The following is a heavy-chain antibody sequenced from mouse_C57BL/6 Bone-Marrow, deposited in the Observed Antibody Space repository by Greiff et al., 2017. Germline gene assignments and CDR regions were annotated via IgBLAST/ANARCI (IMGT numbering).Heavy chain of an antibody. CDR3: ASYYNGYEEFGY. J-gene: IGHJ2*01. CDR2: INPYNGDT. D-gene: IGHD2-2*01. Sequence: EVQLQQSGPELVKPGDSVKISCKASGYSFTGSFMNWVMQSHGKSLEWIGRINPYNGDTFYNQKFKGKATLTVDKSSSTAHMELRSLTSEDSAVYCCASYYNGYEEFGYWGQGTPLTVSS. V-gene: IGHV1-20*01. CDR1: GYSFTGSF.